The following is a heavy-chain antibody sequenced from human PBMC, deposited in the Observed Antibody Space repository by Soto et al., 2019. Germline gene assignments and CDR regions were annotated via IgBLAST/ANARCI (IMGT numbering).Heavy chain of an antibody. CDR2: INVGNGNT. J-gene: IGHJ4*02. Sequence: QVQLVQSGAEVKQPGASVKVSCKASGYTFTSYAMHWVRQAPGQRLEWMGWINVGNGNTKYSQKLQGRVTITRDTSASTAYMELRSLRSEDTAVYYCARGDCGGDCYLIHYWGQGTLVTVSS. CDR3: ARGDCGGDCYLIHY. V-gene: IGHV1-3*01. CDR1: GYTFTSYA. D-gene: IGHD2-21*02.